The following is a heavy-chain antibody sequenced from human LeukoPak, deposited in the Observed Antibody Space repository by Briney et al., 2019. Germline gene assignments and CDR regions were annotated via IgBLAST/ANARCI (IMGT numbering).Heavy chain of an antibody. CDR2: IWYDGSNK. V-gene: IGHV3-33*01. CDR3: ATAPYSSSWYDYYYGMDV. CDR1: GFTFSSYG. J-gene: IGHJ6*04. D-gene: IGHD6-13*01. Sequence: GGSLRLSRAASGFTFSSYGMHWVRQAPGKGLEWVAVIWYDGSNKYYADSVKGRFTISRDNSKNTLYLQMNSLRAEDTAVYYCATAPYSSSWYDYYYGMDVWGKGTTVTVSS.